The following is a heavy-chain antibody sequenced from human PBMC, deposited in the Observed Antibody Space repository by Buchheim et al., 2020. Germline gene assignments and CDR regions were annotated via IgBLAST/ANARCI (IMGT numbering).Heavy chain of an antibody. CDR3: TRYPAAGTFGYYYYYGMDV. V-gene: IGHV3-49*03. Sequence: EVQLVESGGGLVQPGRSLRLSCTASGFTFGDYAMSWFRQAPGKGLEWVGFIRSKAYGGTTEYAASVKGRFTISRDDSKSIAYLQMNSLKTEDTAVYYCTRYPAAGTFGYYYYYGMDVWGQGTT. D-gene: IGHD6-13*01. CDR1: GFTFGDYA. CDR2: IRSKAYGGTT. J-gene: IGHJ6*02.